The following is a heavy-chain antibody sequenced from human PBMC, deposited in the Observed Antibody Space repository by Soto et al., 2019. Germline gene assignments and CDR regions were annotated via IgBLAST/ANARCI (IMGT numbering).Heavy chain of an antibody. J-gene: IGHJ4*02. CDR1: GFTFSSYW. CDR3: GKETPLVRGFISIDL. V-gene: IGHV3-74*01. D-gene: IGHD3-10*01. Sequence: PGGSLRLSCAASGFTFSSYWMHWVRQAPGKGLVWVSRINSDGSSTSYADSVKGRFTISRDNAKNTLFLEMHSPRADDTAVYFCGKETPLVRGFISIDLWGQGALVTVSS. CDR2: INSDGSST.